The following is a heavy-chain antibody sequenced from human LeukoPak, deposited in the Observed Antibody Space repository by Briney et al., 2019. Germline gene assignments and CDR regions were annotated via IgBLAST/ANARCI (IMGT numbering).Heavy chain of an antibody. Sequence: PGGSLRLSCEASGFTFSSYAVSWVRQAPGKGLEWVSSISDSGGNMYYADSVKGRFTISRDNSRNTVYLQMNSLRAEDTAVHYCAKVLSGSRWAFEIWGQGTMVTVSS. CDR2: ISDSGGNM. D-gene: IGHD1-26*01. CDR1: GFTFSSYA. J-gene: IGHJ3*02. CDR3: AKVLSGSRWAFEI. V-gene: IGHV3-23*01.